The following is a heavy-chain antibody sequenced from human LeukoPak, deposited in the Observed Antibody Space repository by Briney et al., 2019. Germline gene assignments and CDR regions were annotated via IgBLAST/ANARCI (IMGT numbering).Heavy chain of an antibody. CDR1: GFTFSSYW. J-gene: IGHJ4*02. CDR2: IKQDGSEK. CDR3: AKAGGGNTGMSVDY. V-gene: IGHV3-7*01. D-gene: IGHD5-18*01. Sequence: PGGSLRLSCAASGFTFSSYWMSWVRQAPGKGLEWVASIKQDGSEKYYVDSVKGRFTISRDNAKNSLYLQMNSLRAEDTAVYYCAKAGGGNTGMSVDYWDQGALVTVSS.